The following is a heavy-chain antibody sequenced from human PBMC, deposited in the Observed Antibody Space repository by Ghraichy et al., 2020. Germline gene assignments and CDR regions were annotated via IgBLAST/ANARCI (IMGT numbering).Heavy chain of an antibody. J-gene: IGHJ4*02. V-gene: IGHV3-7*03. Sequence: GGSLRLSCAASGFTFSSYWMSWVRQAPGKGLEWVANIKQDGSEKYYVDSVKGRFTISRDNAKNSLYLQMNSLRAEDTAVYYCARETMVQGVYYFDYWGQGTLVTVSS. CDR1: GFTFSSYW. CDR3: ARETMVQGVYYFDY. D-gene: IGHD3-10*01. CDR2: IKQDGSEK.